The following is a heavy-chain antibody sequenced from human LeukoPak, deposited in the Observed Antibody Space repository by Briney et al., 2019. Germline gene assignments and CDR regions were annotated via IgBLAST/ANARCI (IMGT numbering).Heavy chain of an antibody. CDR1: GFTFSNYN. Sequence: GGSLRLSCAASGFTFSNYNMNWVRQTPGKGLEWVSSITSSSIYIYYADSVKGRFTISRDNAKNSLYLQMNSLRPEDTAVYYCARENSGSYYQFDCWGQGTLVTVSS. V-gene: IGHV3-21*01. CDR2: ITSSSIYI. CDR3: ARENSGSYYQFDC. D-gene: IGHD1-26*01. J-gene: IGHJ4*02.